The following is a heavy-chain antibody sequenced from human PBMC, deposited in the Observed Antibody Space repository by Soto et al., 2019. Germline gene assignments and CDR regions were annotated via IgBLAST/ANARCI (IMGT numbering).Heavy chain of an antibody. CDR1: GFTFSSYA. CDR3: ARGGSSSWYFDY. V-gene: IGHV3-30*04. Sequence: GGSLRLSCAASGFTFSSYAMHWVRQAPGKGLEWVAVISYDGSNKYYADSVKGRFTISRDNSKNPLYLQMNSLRAEDTAVYYCARGGSSSWYFDYWGQGTLVTVSS. CDR2: ISYDGSNK. J-gene: IGHJ4*02. D-gene: IGHD6-13*01.